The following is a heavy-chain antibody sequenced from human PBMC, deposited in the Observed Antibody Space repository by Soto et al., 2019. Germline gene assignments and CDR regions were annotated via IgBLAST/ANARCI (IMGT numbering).Heavy chain of an antibody. CDR3: ARDAVVAATLYYYYYMDV. D-gene: IGHD2-15*01. CDR1: GFTFSSYS. V-gene: IGHV3-48*01. Sequence: PGGSLRLSCAASGFTFSSYSMNWVRQAPGKGLEWVSYISSSSSTIYYADSVEGRFTISRDNAKNSLYLQMNSLRAEDTAVYYCARDAVVAATLYYYYYMDVWGKGTTVTVSS. CDR2: ISSSSSTI. J-gene: IGHJ6*03.